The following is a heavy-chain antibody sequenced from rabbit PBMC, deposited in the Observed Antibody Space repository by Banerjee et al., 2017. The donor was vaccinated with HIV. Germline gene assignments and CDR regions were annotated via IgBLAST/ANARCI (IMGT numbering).Heavy chain of an antibody. Sequence: EEYGGDLVQPEGSLTLTCKASGLDFSSSYWICWVRQAPGKGLEWIACIYASSSGSTWYASWVNGRFTISKTSSTTVTLQMTSLTAADTATYFCARGYYDDYGNWSLWGPGTLVTVS. CDR1: GLDFSSSYW. V-gene: IGHV1S45*01. J-gene: IGHJ4*01. D-gene: IGHD2-1*01. CDR3: ARGYYDDYGNWSL. CDR2: IYASSSGST.